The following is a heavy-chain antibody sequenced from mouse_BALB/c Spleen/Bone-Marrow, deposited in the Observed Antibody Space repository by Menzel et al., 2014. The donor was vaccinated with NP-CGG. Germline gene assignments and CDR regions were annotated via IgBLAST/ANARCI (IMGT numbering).Heavy chain of an antibody. CDR2: IDPSDSYT. D-gene: IGHD2-3*01. Sequence: QVQLKQSGAELVKPGASVKLSCKASGYTFTSYWMHWVKQRPGQGLEWIGEIDPSDSYTNYNQKFKGKATLTVDKSSSTAYMQLSSLTSGDSAVYFCARWLLRYYAMDDWGQGTSVTVSS. V-gene: IGHV1-69*02. CDR1: GYTFTSYW. CDR3: ARWLLRYYAMDD. J-gene: IGHJ4*01.